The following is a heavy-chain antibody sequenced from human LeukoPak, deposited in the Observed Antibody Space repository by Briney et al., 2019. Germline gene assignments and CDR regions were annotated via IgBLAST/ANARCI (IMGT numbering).Heavy chain of an antibody. CDR1: GFTFSSFE. J-gene: IGHJ4*02. D-gene: IGHD3-10*01. V-gene: IGHV3-48*03. Sequence: GGSLRLSCATSGFTFSSFEMNWVRQAPGKGLEWVSYISSTGNTIYYADSVKGRFTISRDNAKSSLYLRMNSLRAEDTAVYYCARDSSGNFIPDYFDYWGQGTLVTVSS. CDR2: ISSTGNTI. CDR3: ARDSSGNFIPDYFDY.